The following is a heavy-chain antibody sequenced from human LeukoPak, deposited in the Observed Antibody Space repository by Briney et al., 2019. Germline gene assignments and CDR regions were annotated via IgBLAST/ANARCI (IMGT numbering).Heavy chain of an antibody. V-gene: IGHV3-21*01. D-gene: IGHD3-10*01. CDR1: GFTFSSYS. Sequence: GGSLRLSCAASGFTFSSYSMNWVRQAPGKGLEWVSSISSSSYIYYADSVKGRFTISRDNSKNTLYLQMNSLRAEDTAVYYCAKDHGGSGTIDYWGQGTLVTVSS. CDR3: AKDHGGSGTIDY. CDR2: ISSSSYI. J-gene: IGHJ4*02.